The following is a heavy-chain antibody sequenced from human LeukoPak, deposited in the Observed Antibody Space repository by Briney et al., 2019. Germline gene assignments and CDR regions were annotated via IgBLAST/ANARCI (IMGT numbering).Heavy chain of an antibody. CDR3: AKHRRTSSTSPYDH. CDR1: GAPISRSY. V-gene: IGHV4-59*08. CDR2: FYDTGNT. D-gene: IGHD2-2*01. J-gene: IGHJ4*02. Sequence: SETLSLTCTVSGAPISRSYWSWIRQSPGKGLEWIGYFYDTGNTNNNPSLKSRVTMSVDTYRNEFSLKLTSVTAADTAMYYCAKHRRTSSTSPYDHWGQGTLVTVSS.